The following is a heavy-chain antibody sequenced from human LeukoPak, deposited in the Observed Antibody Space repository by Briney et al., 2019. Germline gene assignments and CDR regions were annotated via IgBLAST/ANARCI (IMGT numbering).Heavy chain of an antibody. CDR3: ARVESPGYRDTYYFDY. CDR1: GYTFTSYG. Sequence: SVKVSCKASGYTFTSYGISWVRQAPGQGLEWMGGIIPIFGTANYAQKFQGRVTITADESTSTAYMELSSLRSEDTAVYYCARVESPGYRDTYYFDYWGQGTLVTVSS. D-gene: IGHD5-24*01. CDR2: IIPIFGTA. J-gene: IGHJ4*02. V-gene: IGHV1-69*13.